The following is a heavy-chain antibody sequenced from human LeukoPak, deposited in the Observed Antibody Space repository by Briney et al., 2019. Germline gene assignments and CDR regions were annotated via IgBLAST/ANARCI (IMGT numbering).Heavy chain of an antibody. V-gene: IGHV4-39*07. Sequence: SETLSLTCTVPGGSISSSSYYWGWIRQPPGKGLEWIGSIYYSGSTYYNPSLKSRVTISVDTSKNQFSLKLSSVTAADTAVYYCATLAAVSLYFDYWGQGTLVTVSS. CDR3: ATLAAVSLYFDY. J-gene: IGHJ4*02. CDR1: GGSISSSSYY. CDR2: IYYSGST. D-gene: IGHD6-13*01.